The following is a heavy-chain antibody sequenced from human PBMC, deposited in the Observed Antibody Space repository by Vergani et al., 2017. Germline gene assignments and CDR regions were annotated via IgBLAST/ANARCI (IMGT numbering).Heavy chain of an antibody. Sequence: QVQLQESGPGLVKPPGTLSLTCAVSGDSISSNNCWTWVRQPPGKGLEWIGEICHTEDTKYSPSLKSRVTVSVDDSRNLFSLRLNSVTAADTADYYCATIGYRRWGYYFDYWGQGILVTVSS. CDR2: ICHTEDT. J-gene: IGHJ4*02. D-gene: IGHD2-2*02. CDR3: ATIGYRRWGYYFDY. CDR1: GDSISSNNC. V-gene: IGHV4-4*03.